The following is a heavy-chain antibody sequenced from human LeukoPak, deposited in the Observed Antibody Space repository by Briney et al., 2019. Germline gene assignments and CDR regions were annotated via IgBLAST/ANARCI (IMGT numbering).Heavy chain of an antibody. CDR3: AREETYYYETSGYYSDY. V-gene: IGHV3-23*01. CDR2: ISGSGGST. J-gene: IGHJ4*02. CDR1: GFTFSNYA. Sequence: GGSLRLSCAASGFTFSNYAMSWVRQAPGKGLEWVSTISGSGGSTFYADSVKGRYTISRDNSRNTLYLQMHSLGAEDTAMYYCAREETYYYETSGYYSDYWGQGTLVTVSS. D-gene: IGHD3-22*01.